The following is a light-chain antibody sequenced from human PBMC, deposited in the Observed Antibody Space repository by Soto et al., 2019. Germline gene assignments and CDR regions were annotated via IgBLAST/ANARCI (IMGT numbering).Light chain of an antibody. CDR2: EVS. J-gene: IGLJ3*02. CDR3: CSYAGSTYWV. CDR1: SSDVGEENY. Sequence: QSALTQPPSASGSPGQSVTITCSGTSSDVGEENYVSWYQQHPGKVPKLILYEVSKRPSGVPDRFSGSRSGNTASLTVSGLQAEDEADYYCCSYAGSTYWVFGGGTKVTVL. V-gene: IGLV2-8*01.